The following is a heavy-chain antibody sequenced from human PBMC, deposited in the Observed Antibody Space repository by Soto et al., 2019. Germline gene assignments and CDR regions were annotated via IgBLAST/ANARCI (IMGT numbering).Heavy chain of an antibody. Sequence: QVQLVESGGGVVQPGRSLRLSCAASGFTFSSYGMHWVRQAPGKGLEWGAVIWYDGSNKYYADSVKGRFTIYRDNSKNTLYLQMNSLRAEDTAVYYCASLTHCSSTSWSPLDYWGQGTLVNGSS. D-gene: IGHD2-2*01. CDR1: GFTFSSYG. CDR2: IWYDGSNK. V-gene: IGHV3-33*01. CDR3: ASLTHCSSTSWSPLDY. J-gene: IGHJ4*02.